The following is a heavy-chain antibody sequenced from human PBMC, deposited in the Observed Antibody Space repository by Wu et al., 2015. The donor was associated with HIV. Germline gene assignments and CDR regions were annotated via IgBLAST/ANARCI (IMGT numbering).Heavy chain of an antibody. D-gene: IGHD4-23*01. CDR1: GDTFNIYA. J-gene: IGHJ4*02. Sequence: QVQLVQSGAEVKKPGSSVKVSCKASGDTFNIYAFSWVRQAPGQGLEWMGAIIPVFGTANYAQKFQGRVTITADESTSTAYMELSSLRSEDTAVYYCARDPPYGGTFDYWGQGTLVTVSS. CDR2: IIPVFGTA. CDR3: ARDPPYGGTFDY. V-gene: IGHV1-69*12.